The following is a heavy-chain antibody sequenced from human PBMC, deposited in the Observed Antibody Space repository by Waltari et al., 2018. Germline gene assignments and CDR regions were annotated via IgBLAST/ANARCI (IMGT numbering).Heavy chain of an antibody. J-gene: IGHJ4*02. CDR2: IYHSGGT. CDR3: AREGRSIAPAGTRRKDFTFDY. V-gene: IGHV4-38-2*02. Sequence: QVQLQESGPGLVKPSETLSLPCAVSGFSISSGYYRGWIRQPPGRGLEWIGSIYHSGGTYNNPSLKSRATISVDTSKNQFSLKLSSVTAADTAVYYCAREGRSIAPAGTRRKDFTFDYWGQGTLVTVSS. CDR1: GFSISSGYY. D-gene: IGHD6-13*01.